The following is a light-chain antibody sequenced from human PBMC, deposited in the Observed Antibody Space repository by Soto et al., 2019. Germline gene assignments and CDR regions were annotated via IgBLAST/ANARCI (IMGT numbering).Light chain of an antibody. CDR1: QSVTSNY. CDR2: AAS. J-gene: IGKJ1*01. Sequence: MTQSPGTLSLTPGETVTLSCRASQSVTSNYLAWYQQKPGQAPRLLINAASARATDIPDRFSGSGSGTDFTLTISRLEPEDFAVYYCQQYGFSPRTFGQGTKVDIK. CDR3: QQYGFSPRT. V-gene: IGKV3-20*01.